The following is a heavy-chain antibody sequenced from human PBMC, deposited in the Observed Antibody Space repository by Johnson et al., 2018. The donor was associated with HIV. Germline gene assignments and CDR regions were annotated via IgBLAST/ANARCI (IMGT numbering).Heavy chain of an antibody. CDR3: TKFVGYCSGGGCYTPGDI. CDR2: IRSKGVTYAT. CDR1: GFTFGDYA. Sequence: VQLVESGGGLVQPGRSLRLSCTTSGFTFGDYAMSWVRQAPGKGLEWIGHIRSKGVTYATAYAASVKGRFTISRDDSQNTAYLQMNSLRTEDTAVYYCTKFVGYCSGGGCYTPGDIWGQGTMVTVSS. V-gene: IGHV3-73*01. J-gene: IGHJ3*02. D-gene: IGHD2-15*01.